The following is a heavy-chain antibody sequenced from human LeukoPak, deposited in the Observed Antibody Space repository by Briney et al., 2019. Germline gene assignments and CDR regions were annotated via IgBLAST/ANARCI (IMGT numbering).Heavy chain of an antibody. CDR3: ARWGRLGYCSSTSCYALHYFDY. Sequence: GGSLRLSCAASGFTFSSYAMHWVRQAPGKGLEWVAVISYDGSNKYYADSVKGRFTISRDNSKNTLYLQMNSLRAEDTAVYYCARWGRLGYCSSTSCYALHYFDYWGQGTLVTVSS. V-gene: IGHV3-30*04. CDR1: GFTFSSYA. J-gene: IGHJ4*02. D-gene: IGHD2-2*01. CDR2: ISYDGSNK.